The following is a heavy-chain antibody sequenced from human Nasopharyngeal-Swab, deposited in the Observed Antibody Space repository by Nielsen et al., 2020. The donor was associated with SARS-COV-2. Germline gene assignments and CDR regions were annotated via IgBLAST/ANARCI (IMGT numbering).Heavy chain of an antibody. CDR3: ARLRATVTTSYYYYYYMDV. J-gene: IGHJ6*03. D-gene: IGHD4-11*01. CDR2: IYYSGSS. Sequence: WIRQPPGKGLEWIGSIYYSGSSYYNPSLESRVTISVDTSKNQFSLKLSSVTAADTAVYYCARLRATVTTSYYYYYYMDVWGKGTTVTVPS. V-gene: IGHV4-39*01.